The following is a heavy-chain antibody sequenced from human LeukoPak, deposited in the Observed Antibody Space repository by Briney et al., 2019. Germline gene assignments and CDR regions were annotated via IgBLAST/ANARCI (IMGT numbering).Heavy chain of an antibody. CDR1: GDSVSSNSAA. D-gene: IGHD5-18*01. CDR2: TYYRSKWYN. J-gene: IGHJ5*02. Sequence: SQTLSLTCAISGDSVSSNSAAWNWIRQSPSRGLEWLGRTYYRSKWYNDYAVSVKSRITINPVTSKNQFSLQLNSVTPEDTAVYYCARTEGSPTAMVPIMRFDPWGQGTLVTVSS. V-gene: IGHV6-1*01. CDR3: ARTEGSPTAMVPIMRFDP.